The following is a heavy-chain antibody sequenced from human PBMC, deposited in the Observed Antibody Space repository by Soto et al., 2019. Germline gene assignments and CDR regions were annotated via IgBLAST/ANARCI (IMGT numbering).Heavy chain of an antibody. V-gene: IGHV5-51*01. J-gene: IGHJ5*02. CDR2: IYPDNSDT. CDR3: ARLGAQAATLPWIWFHP. Sequence: VQLVQSGAEVKKPGESLKISCKGSGYSFAGYWIAWVRQMPGKVLVWMGIIYPDNSDTRYSRSFQGQVTISADKSIRTDYLQWSSLKASDTAVYYWARLGAQAATLPWIWFHPWGQGTLVTVSS. D-gene: IGHD2-2*02. CDR1: GYSFAGYW.